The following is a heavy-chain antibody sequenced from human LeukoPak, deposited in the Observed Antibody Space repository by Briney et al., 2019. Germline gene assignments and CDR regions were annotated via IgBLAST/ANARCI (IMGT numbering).Heavy chain of an antibody. CDR1: GFTFSSYW. CDR2: INSDGSST. V-gene: IGHV3-74*01. J-gene: IGHJ4*02. D-gene: IGHD3-3*01. CDR3: ARGSYYDFWRGRHTPTDY. Sequence: GGPLRLSCAASGFTFSSYWMHWVRQAPGKGLVWVSRINSDGSSTSYADSVKGRFTISRDNAKNTLYLQMNSLRAEDTAVYYCARGSYYDFWRGRHTPTDYWGQGTLVTVSS.